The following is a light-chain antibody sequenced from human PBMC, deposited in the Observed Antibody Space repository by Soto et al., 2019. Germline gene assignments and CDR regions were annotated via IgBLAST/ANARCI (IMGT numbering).Light chain of an antibody. Sequence: QAVVTQEPSLTVSPGGTGTLTCASSTGAVSSDHCPYWFQQKPGQAPRTLIYDISSKHPWTPARFSGSLLGGKAVLSLSGAQPEAEADFYCLLSYSGAWVFGGGTKLTVL. CDR2: DIS. CDR3: LLSYSGAWV. V-gene: IGLV7-46*01. J-gene: IGLJ3*02. CDR1: TGAVSSDHC.